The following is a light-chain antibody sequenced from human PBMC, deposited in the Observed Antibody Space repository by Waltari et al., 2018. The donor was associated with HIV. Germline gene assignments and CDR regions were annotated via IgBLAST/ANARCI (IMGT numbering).Light chain of an antibody. J-gene: IGLJ2*01. CDR2: YET. Sequence: SYVLTQPPSVSVAPGQTASLACGGANIGAIGVHGYQQKPGQAPFVVIDYETERPPGIPERFSGSNSGNTATLTITRVEAGDEADYHCQVWDSITNHPIFGGGTKLTVL. CDR1: NIGAIG. CDR3: QVWDSITNHPI. V-gene: IGLV3-21*01.